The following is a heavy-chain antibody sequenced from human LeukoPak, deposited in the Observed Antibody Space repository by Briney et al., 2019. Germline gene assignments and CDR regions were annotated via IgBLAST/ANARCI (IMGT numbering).Heavy chain of an antibody. V-gene: IGHV4-38-2*01. CDR1: GYSISSGYY. CDR2: IYHSGST. J-gene: IGHJ6*03. CDR3: ARGARSAYCSSTSCHYYYYMDV. D-gene: IGHD2-2*01. Sequence: SETLSLTCAVSGYSISSGYYWGWIRQPPGKVLEWIGSIYHSGSTYYNPSLKSRVTISVDTSKNQFSLKLSSVTAADTAVYYCARGARSAYCSSTSCHYYYYMDVWGKGTTVTVSS.